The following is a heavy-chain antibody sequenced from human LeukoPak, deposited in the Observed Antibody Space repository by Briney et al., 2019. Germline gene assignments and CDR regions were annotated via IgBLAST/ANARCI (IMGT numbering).Heavy chain of an antibody. CDR2: IYDSGST. CDR3: ARLMVRGVIFDY. D-gene: IGHD3-10*01. J-gene: IGHJ4*02. V-gene: IGHV4-39*01. Sequence: PSETLSLTCAVSGGSISSSSYYWGWIRQPPGKGLEWIGSIYDSGSTYYNPSRKSRVTISVDTSKNQFSLQLSSVTAEDTAVYYCARLMVRGVIFDYWGQGTLVTVSS. CDR1: GGSISSSSYY.